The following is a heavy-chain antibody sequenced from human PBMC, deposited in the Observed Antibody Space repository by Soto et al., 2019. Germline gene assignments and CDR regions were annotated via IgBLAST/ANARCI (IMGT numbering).Heavy chain of an antibody. Sequence: QVQLQQWGAGPLRPLETLSLTCGVSGGSFSGHYWAWIRQSPGKGLEWIGEINDRGSINYNPSLKSRVSISVDTSKNHYSLNLRSVTAADTAVYYCARESHDILTGPPWVWYFDLWGRGTLVTVSS. CDR2: INDRGSI. V-gene: IGHV4-34*01. CDR3: ARESHDILTGPPWVWYFDL. D-gene: IGHD3-9*01. CDR1: GGSFSGHY. J-gene: IGHJ2*01.